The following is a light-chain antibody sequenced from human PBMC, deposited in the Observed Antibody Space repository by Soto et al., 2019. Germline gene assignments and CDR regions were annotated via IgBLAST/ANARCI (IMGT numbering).Light chain of an antibody. Sequence: QAVVTQPPSASGTLGQRVTISCSGSSSNIGSNYVYWYQQLPGTAPKLLIYRNNQRPSGVPDRFSGSKSGTSASLAISGLRSEDEADYYCAAWDDSLSVVVFGGGTKLTVL. CDR2: RNN. CDR1: SSNIGSNY. J-gene: IGLJ2*01. CDR3: AAWDDSLSVVV. V-gene: IGLV1-47*01.